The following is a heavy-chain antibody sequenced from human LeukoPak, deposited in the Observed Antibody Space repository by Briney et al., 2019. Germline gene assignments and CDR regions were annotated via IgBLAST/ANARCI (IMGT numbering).Heavy chain of an antibody. CDR1: GFTFSSYA. Sequence: GGSLRLSCAASGFTFSSYAMHWVRQAPGKGLEYVSAISSNGGSTYYANSVKGRFTISRDNSKNTLYLQMGSLRAEDMAVYYCARSQSRTGIAVAGTRSTIDYWGQGTLVTVSS. V-gene: IGHV3-64*01. J-gene: IGHJ4*02. CDR2: ISSNGGST. CDR3: ARSQSRTGIAVAGTRSTIDY. D-gene: IGHD6-19*01.